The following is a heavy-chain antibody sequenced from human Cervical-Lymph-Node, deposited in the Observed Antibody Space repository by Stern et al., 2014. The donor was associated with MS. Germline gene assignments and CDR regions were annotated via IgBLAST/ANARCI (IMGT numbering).Heavy chain of an antibody. CDR3: GRVNIVVVPATAPNYYYYGMDV. V-gene: IGHV1-69*01. CDR1: GGTFNNFA. Sequence: QVQLVQSGAEVKKPGSSVKVSCKASGGTFNNFAISWVRQAPGQGLEWMGGSNPVFETTDYAQKFQGRVTIAADESTGTAYMELNGLRADDTAVYYCGRVNIVVVPATAPNYYYYGMDVWGQGTTVTVSS. D-gene: IGHD2-2*01. J-gene: IGHJ6*02. CDR2: SNPVFETT.